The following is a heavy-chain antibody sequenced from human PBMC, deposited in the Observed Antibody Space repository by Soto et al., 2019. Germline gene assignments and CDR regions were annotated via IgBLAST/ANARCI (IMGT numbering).Heavy chain of an antibody. J-gene: IGHJ6*02. Sequence: VSCKASGYTFTSYYMHWVRQAPGQGLEWMGIVNPSGGSTSYAQKFQGRVTMTRDTSTSTVYMELSSLRSEDTAVYYCAREGWYYDCWSGYGVYYYSGMDVWGQGTTVTVSS. CDR3: AREGWYYDCWSGYGVYYYSGMDV. CDR2: VNPSGGST. CDR1: GYTFTSYY. D-gene: IGHD3-3*01. V-gene: IGHV1-46*01.